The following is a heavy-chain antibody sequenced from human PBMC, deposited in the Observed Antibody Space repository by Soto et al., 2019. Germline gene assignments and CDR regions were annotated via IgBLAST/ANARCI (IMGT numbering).Heavy chain of an antibody. D-gene: IGHD2-15*01. CDR1: GFTFSSYS. Sequence: PGGSVRLSCAASGFTFSSYSMNWVRQAPGKGLEWVSYISSSGSTIYYADSVKGRLTISRDNAKNSLYLQMNSLRAEDTAVYYCARSSLLGGDVWGQGTTVTVSS. CDR2: ISSSGSTI. V-gene: IGHV3-48*04. CDR3: ARSSLLGGDV. J-gene: IGHJ6*02.